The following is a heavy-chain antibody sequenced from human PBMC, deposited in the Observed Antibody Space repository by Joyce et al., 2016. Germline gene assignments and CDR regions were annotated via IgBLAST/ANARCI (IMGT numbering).Heavy chain of an antibody. CDR1: GYTFTRYG. V-gene: IGHV1-18*01. CDR2: ISAYNGNT. Sequence: QVQLVQSGAEVKKPGASVKVSCKASGYTFTRYGISWVRQAPGQGLEWMGWISAYNGNTSYAQNLQGRVTMTTDTSTSTAYMELRSLRSDVTAVYDCAREAYDCSGGSCYSSWFDPWGQGTLVTVSS. D-gene: IGHD2-15*01. CDR3: AREAYDCSGGSCYSSWFDP. J-gene: IGHJ5*02.